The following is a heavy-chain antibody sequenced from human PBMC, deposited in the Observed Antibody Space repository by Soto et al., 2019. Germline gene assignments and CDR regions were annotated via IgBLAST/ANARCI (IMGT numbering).Heavy chain of an antibody. CDR2: IIPILGIA. J-gene: IGHJ6*03. CDR1: GGTFSSYT. V-gene: IGHV1-69*04. D-gene: IGHD3-10*01. CDR3: AREKGITMVRGAHYYYYMDV. Sequence: SGKVSCKASGGTFSSYTISWVRQAPGQGLEWMGRIIPILGIANYAQKFQGRVTITADKSTSTAYMELSSLRSEDTAVYYCAREKGITMVRGAHYYYYMDVWGKGTTVTVSS.